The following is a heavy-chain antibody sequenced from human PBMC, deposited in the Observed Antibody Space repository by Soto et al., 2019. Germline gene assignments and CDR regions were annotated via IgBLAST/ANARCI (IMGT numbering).Heavy chain of an antibody. D-gene: IGHD7-27*01. CDR3: ARSNWYSEY. CDR2: IYYNGNT. Sequence: QVQLQESGPGLVKPSETLSLTCTVSGGSISNHYWSWIRQPPGKGLEWIGYIYYNGNTNYNPSLTSRVTLSVDTCKNQFSLKLSSVTAADAAVYYCARSNWYSEYWGQGTLVTVSS. V-gene: IGHV4-59*11. CDR1: GGSISNHY. J-gene: IGHJ4*02.